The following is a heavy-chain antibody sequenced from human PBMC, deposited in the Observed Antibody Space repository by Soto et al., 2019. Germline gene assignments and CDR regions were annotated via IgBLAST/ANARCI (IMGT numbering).Heavy chain of an antibody. CDR3: SMALRTTGDPGYWYFDL. V-gene: IGHV4-31*03. J-gene: IGHJ2*01. CDR2: IYYTGNT. Sequence: QVQLQESGPGLVKPSQTLSLTCTVSGVSLGTGGLFWSWVRQHPGNGLEWIGYIYYTGNTDYNPSIKSRLTISIATATNQLYLNLRSVPAADTAVYYCSMALRTTGDPGYWYFDLWGRGTLVTVSS. D-gene: IGHD1-1*01. CDR1: GVSLGTGGLF.